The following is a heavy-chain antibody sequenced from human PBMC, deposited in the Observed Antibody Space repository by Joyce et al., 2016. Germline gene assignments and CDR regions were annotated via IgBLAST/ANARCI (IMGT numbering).Heavy chain of an antibody. CDR1: GLSFDLHSF. V-gene: IGHV4-38-2*01. CDR3: ARRPYNVHTPLGSDWYFDL. Sequence: QVQLQESGPGLVKPSETLSLTCGVSGLSFDLHSFWGWVRQPPGKGLEWIGNVYLHGITHDRPSLKSRVTISMDTSKNQFSLNLNSLTAADTAVYFCARRPYNVHTPLGSDWYFDLWGRGTLVTVSS. D-gene: IGHD5-18*01. J-gene: IGHJ2*01. CDR2: VYLHGIT.